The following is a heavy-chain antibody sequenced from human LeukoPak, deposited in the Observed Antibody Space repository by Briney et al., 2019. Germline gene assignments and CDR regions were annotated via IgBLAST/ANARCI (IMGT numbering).Heavy chain of an antibody. D-gene: IGHD3-10*01. Sequence: GGSLRLSCAASGFTFSSYGMHWVCQAPGKGLEWVAVISYDGSNKYYADSVKGRFTISRDNSKNTLYLQMNSLRAEDTAVYYCAKESPITMVRGVMPVIDYWGQGTLVTVSS. CDR2: ISYDGSNK. V-gene: IGHV3-30*18. CDR3: AKESPITMVRGVMPVIDY. CDR1: GFTFSSYG. J-gene: IGHJ4*02.